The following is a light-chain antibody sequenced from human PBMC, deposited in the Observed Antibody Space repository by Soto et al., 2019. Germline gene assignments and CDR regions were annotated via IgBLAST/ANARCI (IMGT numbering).Light chain of an antibody. CDR2: EVS. V-gene: IGLV2-8*01. CDR3: SSYGGSNNLL. J-gene: IGLJ2*01. Sequence: QSVLTQPPSASGSPGQSVTISCTGSSNDVGGYNYVSWFQQHPGEAPKLMIYEVSQRPSGVPDRFSGSKSGNTASLTVSGLQTEDEADYYCSSYGGSNNLLFGGGTKVTVL. CDR1: SNDVGGYNY.